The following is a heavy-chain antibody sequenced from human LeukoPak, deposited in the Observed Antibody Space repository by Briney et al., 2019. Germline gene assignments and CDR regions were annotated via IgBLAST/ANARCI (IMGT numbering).Heavy chain of an antibody. V-gene: IGHV1-18*01. CDR2: ISAYNGNT. Sequence: GASVKVSCKASGYTFTSYGISWVRQAPGRGLEWMGWISAYNGNTNYAQKLQGRVTMTTDTSTSTTYMELRSLRSDDTAVYYCARPMIRDVVVPTATWFDHWGQGTLVTVSS. J-gene: IGHJ5*02. CDR3: ARPMIRDVVVPTATWFDH. CDR1: GYTFTSYG. D-gene: IGHD2-2*01.